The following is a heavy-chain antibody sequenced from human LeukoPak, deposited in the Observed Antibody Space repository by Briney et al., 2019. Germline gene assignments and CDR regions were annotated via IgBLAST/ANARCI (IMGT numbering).Heavy chain of an antibody. CDR1: GFTFSSYS. V-gene: IGHV3-21*01. CDR2: ISSSSSYI. J-gene: IGHJ6*03. CDR3: ARDTERIQLWLPYYYYYMDV. D-gene: IGHD5-18*01. Sequence: GGSLRLSCAASGFTFSSYSMNWVRQAPGKGLEWVSSISSSSSYIYYADSVKGRFTISRDNAKNSLYLQMNSLRAEDTAVYYCARDTERIQLWLPYYYYYMDVWGKGTTVTVSS.